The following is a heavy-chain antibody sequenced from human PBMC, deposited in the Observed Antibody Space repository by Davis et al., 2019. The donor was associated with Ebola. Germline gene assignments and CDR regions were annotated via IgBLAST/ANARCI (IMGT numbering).Heavy chain of an antibody. CDR2: IHPSGST. D-gene: IGHD1-14*01. CDR1: GGSFSGYY. V-gene: IGHV4-34*01. CDR3: AKGWDAQKTGY. Sequence: MPGGSLRLSCAVYGGSFSGYYWSWIRQPPGKGLEWIGEIHPSGSTDYNPSLKGRVTISVDTSKNQFSLKLTSVTAADTALYYCAKGWDAQKTGYWGQGTLVTVSS. J-gene: IGHJ4*02.